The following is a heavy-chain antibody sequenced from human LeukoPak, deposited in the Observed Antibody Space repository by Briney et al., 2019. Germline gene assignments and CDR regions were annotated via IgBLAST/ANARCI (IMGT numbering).Heavy chain of an antibody. CDR3: AKDSHPLRFLKWLAPYYFDY. CDR1: GFTFSSYG. V-gene: IGHV3-30*18. J-gene: IGHJ4*02. Sequence: PGGSLRLSCAASGFTFSSYGMHWVRQAPGKGLEWVAVISYDGSNKYYADSVKGRFTISRDNSKNTLYLPMNSLRAEDTAVYYCAKDSHPLRFLKWLAPYYFDYWGQGTLVTVSS. CDR2: ISYDGSNK. D-gene: IGHD3-3*01.